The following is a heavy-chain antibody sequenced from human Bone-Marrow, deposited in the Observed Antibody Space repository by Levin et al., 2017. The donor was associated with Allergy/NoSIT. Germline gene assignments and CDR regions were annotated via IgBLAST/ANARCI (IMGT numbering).Heavy chain of an antibody. V-gene: IGHV3-30-3*01. CDR1: GFPFSTYP. CDR3: ARDKVTSRHFNWFDP. Sequence: GGSLRLSCAASGFPFSTYPMLWVRQAPGKGLDWVAFISFDESKTYYADSVKGRFTISRDNSMNTLHLHMNTLRPEDTAVYYCARDKVTSRHFNWFDPWGQGTLVTVSS. CDR2: ISFDESKT. D-gene: IGHD3-3*02. J-gene: IGHJ5*02.